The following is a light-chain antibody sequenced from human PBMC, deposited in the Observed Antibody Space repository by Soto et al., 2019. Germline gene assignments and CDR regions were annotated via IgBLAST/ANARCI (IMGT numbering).Light chain of an antibody. Sequence: EIVLTQSPGTLSLSPGEGTTLSCRASQGVTSNYLAWYQQKPGQAPRLLIYGASSRATGIPDRFSGSGSGTDFTLTISRLESEDFAVYYCQQYGSSPRTFGQGTKLEIK. J-gene: IGKJ2*01. CDR1: QGVTSNY. V-gene: IGKV3-20*01. CDR2: GAS. CDR3: QQYGSSPRT.